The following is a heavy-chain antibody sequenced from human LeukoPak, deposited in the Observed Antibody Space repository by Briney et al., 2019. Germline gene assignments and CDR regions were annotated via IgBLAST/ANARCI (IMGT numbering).Heavy chain of an antibody. CDR2: MNPYSGNT. J-gene: IGHJ4*02. D-gene: IGHD3-22*01. Sequence: GASVKVSCKASGYTFTNFDINWVRQATGQGLEWMGWMNPYSGNTGFAQKFQGRVTMTRDTSISTAYMELSSLRSEDTAVYHCARRPDYSDSSDYEYWGQGTLVTVSS. CDR1: GYTFTNFD. V-gene: IGHV1-8*01. CDR3: ARRPDYSDSSDYEY.